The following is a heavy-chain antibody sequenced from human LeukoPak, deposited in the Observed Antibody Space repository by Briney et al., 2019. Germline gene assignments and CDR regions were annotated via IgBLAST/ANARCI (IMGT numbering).Heavy chain of an antibody. CDR1: GFTFSSYA. CDR2: ISGSGHST. V-gene: IGHV3-23*01. J-gene: IGHJ4*02. CDR3: AKEGIAGDFDY. D-gene: IGHD6-13*01. Sequence: GGSLRLSCAASGFTFSSYAMSCVSQAPGKGLEWVSAISGSGHSTYYADSVKGRFTISRDNSKNTLYLQMNSLRAEDTAVYYCAKEGIAGDFDYWGQGTLVTVSS.